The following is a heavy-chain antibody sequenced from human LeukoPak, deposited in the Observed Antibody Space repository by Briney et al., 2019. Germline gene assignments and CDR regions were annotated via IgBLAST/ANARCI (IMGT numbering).Heavy chain of an antibody. CDR1: GGSFSGYY. J-gene: IGHJ4*02. CDR3: ARSYGKSFDY. D-gene: IGHD3-10*01. CDR2: INHSGST. V-gene: IGHV4-34*01. Sequence: PSETLSLTCAVYGGSFSGYYWSWIRQPPGKGLEWIGEINHSGSTNYNPSLKSRVTISVDTSKNQFPLKLSSVTAADTAVYYCARSYGKSFDYWGQGTLVTVSS.